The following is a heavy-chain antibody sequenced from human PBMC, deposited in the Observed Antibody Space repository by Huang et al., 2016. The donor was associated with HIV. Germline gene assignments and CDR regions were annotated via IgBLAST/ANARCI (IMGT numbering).Heavy chain of an antibody. Sequence: QVQLQLWGAGLLKPSETLSLTCAVYGGSFSGYYWSWIRQPPGKGLEWRGEINDTGNTNSNPSFRTRITMSVNTAKKQFSLQVNSVTVADTAIYYCARRGYYYDGSGFPGFDPWGRGALATVSS. J-gene: IGHJ5*02. V-gene: IGHV4-34*01. CDR1: GGSFSGYY. CDR2: INDTGNT. D-gene: IGHD3-22*01. CDR3: ARRGYYYDGSGFPGFDP.